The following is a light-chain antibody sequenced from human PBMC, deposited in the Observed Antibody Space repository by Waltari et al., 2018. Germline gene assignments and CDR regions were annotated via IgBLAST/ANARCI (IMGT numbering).Light chain of an antibody. J-gene: IGKJ1*01. CDR3: QQYGGKPRGT. CDR1: QSVKSNF. CDR2: GTS. Sequence: EIVLTQSPATLSLSAGEKATLSCRASQSVKSNFLAWYQQQPGQAPRLLIYGTSNRATDSPDRFSGSGSATNFSTTISRLEPEDFSIYYCQQYGGKPRGTFGQGTKVEIK. V-gene: IGKV3-20*01.